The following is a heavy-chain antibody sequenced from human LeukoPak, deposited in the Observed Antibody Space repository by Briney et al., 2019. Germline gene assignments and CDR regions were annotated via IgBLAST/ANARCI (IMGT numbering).Heavy chain of an antibody. J-gene: IGHJ4*02. V-gene: IGHV1-8*03. CDR2: MNPNSGNT. CDR1: GYTFTSHD. CDR3: ARASSSYSEYYLYYFDH. Sequence: ASVKVSCKASGYTFTSHDINWVRQATGQGLEWMGWMNPNSGNTGYAQKFQGRVTISKNTSISTAYMELSSLRSEDTAVYYCARASSSYSEYYLYYFDHWGQGILVTVSS. D-gene: IGHD1-26*01.